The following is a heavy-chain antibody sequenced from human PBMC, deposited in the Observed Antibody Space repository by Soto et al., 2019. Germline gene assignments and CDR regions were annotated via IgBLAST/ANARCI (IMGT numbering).Heavy chain of an antibody. Sequence: SETLSLTCTVSGGSISSYYWSWIRQPPGKGLEWIGYIYYSGSTNYNPSLKSRVTISVDTSKNQFSLKLSSVTAADTAVYYCAREVRVYYYDSSGYYSDREYYFDYWGQGTLVTVSS. V-gene: IGHV4-59*01. CDR3: AREVRVYYYDSSGYYSDREYYFDY. J-gene: IGHJ4*02. D-gene: IGHD3-22*01. CDR2: IYYSGST. CDR1: GGSISSYY.